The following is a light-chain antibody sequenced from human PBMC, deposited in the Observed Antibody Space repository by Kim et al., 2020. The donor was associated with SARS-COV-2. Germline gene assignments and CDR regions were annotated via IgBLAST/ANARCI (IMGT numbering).Light chain of an antibody. Sequence: PGQPITISCTGTGSDVGANNYVSWYQQYPGKAPKLMIYDVSNRPSGVSDRFSGSKSGNTASLTISGLQAEDEADYYCSSYSRSTLIFGAGTQLTVL. J-gene: IGLJ2*01. CDR2: DVS. CDR1: GSDVGANNY. CDR3: SSYSRSTLI. V-gene: IGLV2-14*03.